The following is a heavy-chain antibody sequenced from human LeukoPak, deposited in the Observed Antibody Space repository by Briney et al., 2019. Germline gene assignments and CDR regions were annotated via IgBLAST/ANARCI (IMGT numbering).Heavy chain of an antibody. J-gene: IGHJ4*02. CDR3: ARSSSSWPPTTDY. CDR1: GCRFTSYW. V-gene: IGHV5-51*01. Sequence: GGSLEISCKGSGCRFTSYWIGWVRQMPGKGLGWMGIIYPGDYDNRYSPSFQGQVTISADKSINTAYLQWSSLKASDTAMYYCARSSSSWPPTTDYRGQGTLVTDSS. D-gene: IGHD6-13*01. CDR2: IYPGDYDN.